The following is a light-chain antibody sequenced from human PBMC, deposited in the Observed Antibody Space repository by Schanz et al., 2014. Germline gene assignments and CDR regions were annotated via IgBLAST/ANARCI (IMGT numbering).Light chain of an antibody. CDR3: QKYNSAPRT. Sequence: DIQMTQSPSTLSASVTDRVTITCRASQSISSWLAWYQQKPGKAPKLLIYDASSLESGVPSRFSGSGSETEFTLTISSLQPDDFATYYCQKYNSAPRTFGQGTKVEIK. J-gene: IGKJ1*01. V-gene: IGKV1-5*01. CDR1: QSISSW. CDR2: DAS.